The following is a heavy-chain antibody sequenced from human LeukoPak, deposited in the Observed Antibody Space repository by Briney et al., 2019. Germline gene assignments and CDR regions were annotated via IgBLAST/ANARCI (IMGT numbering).Heavy chain of an antibody. J-gene: IGHJ5*02. D-gene: IGHD6-19*01. CDR1: GYTFTSYA. Sequence: ASVKVSCKASGYTFTSYAMNWVRQAPGQGLEWMGWINTNTGNPTYAQGFTGRFVFSLDTSVSTAYLQISSLKAEDTAVYYCARDGPYTYNRHALLNSVAGTVYWFDPWGQGTLVTVSS. CDR2: INTNTGNP. V-gene: IGHV7-4-1*02. CDR3: ARDGPYTYNRHALLNSVAGTVYWFDP.